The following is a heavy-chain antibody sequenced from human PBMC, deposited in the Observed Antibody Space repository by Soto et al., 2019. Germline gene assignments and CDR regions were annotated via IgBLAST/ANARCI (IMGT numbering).Heavy chain of an antibody. J-gene: IGHJ5*02. CDR2: ISGSGGST. CDR3: VKDPVGELVLGWFDP. Sequence: EVQLLESGGGLVQPGGSLRLSCAASGFTFSSYAMSWVRQAPGKGLEWVSAISGSGGSTYYADSVKGRFTISRDNSKNTLYLQMNSLRAEDTAVYYCVKDPVGELVLGWFDPWGQGSLVTVSS. D-gene: IGHD6-6*01. V-gene: IGHV3-23*01. CDR1: GFTFSSYA.